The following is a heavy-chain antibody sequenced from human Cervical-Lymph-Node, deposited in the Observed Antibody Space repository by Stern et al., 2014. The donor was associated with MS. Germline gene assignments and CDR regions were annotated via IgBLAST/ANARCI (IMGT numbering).Heavy chain of an antibody. CDR3: ARYSGHGYFSDS. Sequence: VQLVQSGAEVKKPGASVKVACKASGYTFTDYGGTWVRQAPGQGLERMGWISVHDGHTNYAQKVQGRVTMTTDIATSTAYMELRSLSSDDTALYFCARYSGHGYFSDSWGQGTLVTVSS. CDR1: GYTFTDYG. V-gene: IGHV1-18*04. D-gene: IGHD5-12*01. CDR2: ISVHDGHT. J-gene: IGHJ5*02.